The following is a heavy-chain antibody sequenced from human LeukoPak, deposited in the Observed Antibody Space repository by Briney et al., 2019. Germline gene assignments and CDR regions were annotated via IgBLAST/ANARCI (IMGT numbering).Heavy chain of an antibody. CDR1: GVTFSSYA. CDR3: VKDHMTTVTFFDY. CDR2: ISSNGGST. D-gene: IGHD4-17*01. J-gene: IGHJ4*02. V-gene: IGHV3-64D*06. Sequence: GGSLRLSCSASGVTFSSYAMRWVRQAPGKGLEYVSAISSNGGSTYYADSVKGRFTISRDNSKNTLYLQMSSLRAEDTAVYYCVKDHMTTVTFFDYWGQGTLVTVSS.